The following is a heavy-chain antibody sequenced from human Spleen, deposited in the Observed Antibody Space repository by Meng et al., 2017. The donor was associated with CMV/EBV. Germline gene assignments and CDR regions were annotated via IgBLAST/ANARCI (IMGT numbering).Heavy chain of an antibody. CDR1: GFTFSNAW. CDR3: ARDPYYYGMDV. V-gene: IGHV3-15*01. J-gene: IGHJ6*02. Sequence: GESLKISCAASGFTFSNAWMSWVRQAPGKGLEWVGRIKSKTDGGTTDYAAPVKGRFSISRDNSKNTLYLQMNSLRAEDTAVYYCARDPYYYGMDVWGQGTTVTVSS. CDR2: IKSKTDGGTT.